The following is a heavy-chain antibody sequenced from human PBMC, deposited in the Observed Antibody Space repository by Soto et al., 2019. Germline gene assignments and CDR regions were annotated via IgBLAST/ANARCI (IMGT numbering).Heavy chain of an antibody. CDR2: IYYSGST. CDR1: GGSISSSSYY. CDR3: ARHFYYDSSGYYPGEFDY. D-gene: IGHD3-22*01. J-gene: IGHJ4*02. Sequence: SETLSLTCTVSGGSISSSSYYLGWIRQPPGKGLEWIGSIYYSGSTYYNPSLKSRVTISVDTSKNQFSLKLSSVTAADTAVYYCARHFYYDSSGYYPGEFDYWGQGTLVTVSS. V-gene: IGHV4-39*01.